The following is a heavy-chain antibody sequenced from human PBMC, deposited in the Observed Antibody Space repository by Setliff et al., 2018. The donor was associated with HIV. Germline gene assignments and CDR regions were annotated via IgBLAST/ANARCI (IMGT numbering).Heavy chain of an antibody. CDR3: AREERYYDGKGALDY. CDR1: GYTFTGYY. J-gene: IGHJ4*02. D-gene: IGHD3-22*01. Sequence: ASVKVSCKASGYTFTGYYMHWVRQAPGQGLEWMGRINPNSGGTNYAQKFQGRVTMTRDTSISTAYMELSRLRSDDTAVYYCAREERYYDGKGALDYWGQGMLVTVSS. CDR2: INPNSGGT. V-gene: IGHV1-2*06.